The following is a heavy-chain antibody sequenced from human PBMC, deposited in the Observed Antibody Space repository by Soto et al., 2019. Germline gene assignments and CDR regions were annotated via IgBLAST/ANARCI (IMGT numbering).Heavy chain of an antibody. D-gene: IGHD3-10*01. CDR1: GYSFTSYW. V-gene: IGHV5-51*01. CDR3: ARPPYYYGSGSHIIDYGMDV. Sequence: GASLKISCKGSGYSFTSYWIGWVRQMPGKGLEWMGIIYPGDSDTRYSPSFQGQVTISADKSISTAYLQWSSLKASDTAMYYCARPPYYYGSGSHIIDYGMDVWGQGTTVTVSS. CDR2: IYPGDSDT. J-gene: IGHJ6*02.